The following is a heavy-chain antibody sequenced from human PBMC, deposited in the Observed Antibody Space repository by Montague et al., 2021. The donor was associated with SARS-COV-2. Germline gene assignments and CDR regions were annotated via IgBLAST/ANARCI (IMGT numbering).Heavy chain of an antibody. J-gene: IGHJ3*02. V-gene: IGHV4-39*01. CDR1: GGSISSSSYY. D-gene: IGHD2-15*01. Sequence: SETLSLTCTVSGGSISSSSYYWGWIRQPPGKGLEWIGSIYYSGSTYYNPSLKSRVTISVDTSKNQFSLKLSSVTAADTAVYYCARWKLYCSGGSCYSNRFDIWDQGTMVTVSS. CDR2: IYYSGST. CDR3: ARWKLYCSGGSCYSNRFDI.